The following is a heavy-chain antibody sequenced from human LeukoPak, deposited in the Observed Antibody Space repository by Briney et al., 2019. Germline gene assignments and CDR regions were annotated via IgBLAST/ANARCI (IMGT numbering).Heavy chain of an antibody. CDR3: AKDLQPTIVVVPTASFDY. Sequence: GGSLRLSCAASGFRFSTYDMNWVRQAPGKGLEWVSTISGRDLTTHYADSVKGRFTISRDNSKNTLYLQMNSLRAEDTAVYYCAKDLQPTIVVVPTASFDYWGQGTLVTVSS. J-gene: IGHJ4*02. CDR2: ISGRDLTT. V-gene: IGHV3-23*01. D-gene: IGHD2-2*01. CDR1: GFRFSTYD.